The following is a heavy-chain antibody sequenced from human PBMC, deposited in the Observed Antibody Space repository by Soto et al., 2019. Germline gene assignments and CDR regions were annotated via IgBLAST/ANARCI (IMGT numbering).Heavy chain of an antibody. V-gene: IGHV1-18*01. CDR2: ISAYNGNT. Sequence: ASVKVSCKASGYTFTSYGISWVRQAPGQGLEWMGWISAYNGNTNYAQKLQGRVTMTTDTSTSTAYMELRSLRSDDTAVYYCARDTNDASTIFGVVTPLYYYYYGMDVWGQGTTVTVSS. D-gene: IGHD3-3*01. CDR3: ARDTNDASTIFGVVTPLYYYYYGMDV. CDR1: GYTFTSYG. J-gene: IGHJ6*02.